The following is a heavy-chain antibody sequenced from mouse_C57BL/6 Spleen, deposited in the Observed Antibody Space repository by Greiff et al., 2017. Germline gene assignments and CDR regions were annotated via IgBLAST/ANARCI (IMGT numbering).Heavy chain of an antibody. D-gene: IGHD1-1*01. J-gene: IGHJ3*01. V-gene: IGHV1-50*01. Sequence: QVQLQQPGAELVKPGASVKLSCKASGYTFTSYWMQWVKQRPGQGLEWIGEIDPSDSYTNYNQKFKGKATLTVDTSSSTAYMQLSSLTSEDSAVYYCARFYGRGFAYWGQGTLVTVSA. CDR2: IDPSDSYT. CDR1: GYTFTSYW. CDR3: ARFYGRGFAY.